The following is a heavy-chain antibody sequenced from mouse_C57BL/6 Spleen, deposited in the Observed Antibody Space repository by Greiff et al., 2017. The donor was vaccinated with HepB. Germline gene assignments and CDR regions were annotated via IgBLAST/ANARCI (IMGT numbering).Heavy chain of an antibody. CDR1: GFTFSSYA. J-gene: IGHJ3*01. Sequence: EVKLVESGGGLVKPGGSLKLSCAASGFTFSSYAMSWVRQTPEKRLEWVATISDGGSYTYYPDNVKGRFTISRDNAKNNLYLQMSHLKSEDTAMYYCARTGVSYPFAYWGQGTLVTVSA. V-gene: IGHV5-4*03. D-gene: IGHD1-1*01. CDR3: ARTGVSYPFAY. CDR2: ISDGGSYT.